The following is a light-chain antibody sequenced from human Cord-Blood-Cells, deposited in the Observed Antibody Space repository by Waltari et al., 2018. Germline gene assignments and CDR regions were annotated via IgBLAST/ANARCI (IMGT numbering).Light chain of an antibody. CDR2: AAS. CDR1: QSISSY. V-gene: IGKV1-39*01. Sequence: IQMTKSPSSLSASVGERVTITCRASQSISSYLNWYQQKPGKAPKLLIYAASSLQSGVPSRFSGSGSGTDFTLTISSLQPEDFATYYCQQSYSTPYTFGQGTKLEIK. J-gene: IGKJ2*01. CDR3: QQSYSTPYT.